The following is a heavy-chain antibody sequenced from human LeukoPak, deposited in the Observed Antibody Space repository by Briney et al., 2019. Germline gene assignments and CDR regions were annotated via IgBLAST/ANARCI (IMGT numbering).Heavy chain of an antibody. Sequence: PGGSLRLSCAASGFTFTRYGMHWVRQAPGKGLEWVAFVRYDGSDKYYSDSVKGRFSISRDDSRNTVFLQMNSLTAEDTAVYYCAKGSFYCTSSTCPQYYYYVDVWGTGTTVTVSS. CDR3: AKGSFYCTSSTCPQYYYYVDV. D-gene: IGHD2-2*01. V-gene: IGHV3-30*02. CDR1: GFTFTRYG. CDR2: VRYDGSDK. J-gene: IGHJ6*03.